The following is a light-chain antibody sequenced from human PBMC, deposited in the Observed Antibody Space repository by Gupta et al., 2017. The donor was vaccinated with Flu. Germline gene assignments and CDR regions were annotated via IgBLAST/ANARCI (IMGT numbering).Light chain of an antibody. V-gene: IGKV2-28*01. Sequence: DIVVTQSPLSLTVTPGEPASISCRSTQSLLHSNGYNYLDWYVQKPGQSPQPLSFVASNRASGVPDRFSGSGSGIHVTRRSDRVEAEDVGVYYCRQTLQPPYNFGQGTKLEIK. J-gene: IGKJ2*01. CDR3: RQTLQPPYN. CDR2: VAS. CDR1: QSLLHSNGYNY.